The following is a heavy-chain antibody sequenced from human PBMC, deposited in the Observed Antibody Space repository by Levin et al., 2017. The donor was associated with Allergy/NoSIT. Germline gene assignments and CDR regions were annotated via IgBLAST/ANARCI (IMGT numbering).Heavy chain of an antibody. Sequence: ASVKVSCKASGYTFTSYGISWVRQAPGQGLEWMGWISAYNGNTNYAQKLQGRVTMTTDTSTSTAYMELRSLRSDDTAVYYCARGEYCTNGVCYRAPYYFDYWGQGTLVTVSS. D-gene: IGHD2-8*01. CDR1: GYTFTSYG. J-gene: IGHJ4*02. V-gene: IGHV1-18*01. CDR2: ISAYNGNT. CDR3: ARGEYCTNGVCYRAPYYFDY.